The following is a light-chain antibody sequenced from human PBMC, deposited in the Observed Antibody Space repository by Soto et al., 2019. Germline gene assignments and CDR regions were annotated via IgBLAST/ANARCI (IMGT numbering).Light chain of an antibody. J-gene: IGKJ2*01. CDR3: QQYHNWPYT. CDR1: QSVSSN. CDR2: GAS. Sequence: EIVMTQSLATLSLSPGERVTLSCRASQSVSSNLAWYQQKPGQAPRLLIYGASTRATGIPGRLSGSGSGTEFTLTIRSLQSEDFAVYYCQQYHNWPYTFGQGTKLEIK. V-gene: IGKV3-15*01.